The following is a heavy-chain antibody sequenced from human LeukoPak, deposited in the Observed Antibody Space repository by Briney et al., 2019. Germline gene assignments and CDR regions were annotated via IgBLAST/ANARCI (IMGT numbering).Heavy chain of an antibody. CDR3: ATQDIVVVPAAPFNYYSYGMDV. CDR1: GYTFTSYA. V-gene: IGHV1-3*01. J-gene: IGHJ6*04. D-gene: IGHD2-2*01. Sequence: GASVKVSCKASGYTFTSYAMHWVRQAPGQRLEWMGWINAGNGNTKYSQRFQGRVTITRDTSASTAYMELSSLRSEDTAVYYCATQDIVVVPAAPFNYYSYGMDVWGKGTTVTVSS. CDR2: INAGNGNT.